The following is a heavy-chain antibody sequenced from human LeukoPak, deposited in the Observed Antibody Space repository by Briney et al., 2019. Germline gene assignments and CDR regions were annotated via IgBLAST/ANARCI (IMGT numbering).Heavy chain of an antibody. V-gene: IGHV4-59*08. J-gene: IGHJ4*02. Sequence: SETLSLTCTVSGGSISNSCWSWIRQPPGKGLEWIGYIYNSGTTDYNPSLKSRVTMSVDTSKKQFSLRLSSVTAADTAVYYCARPLDRYGALQRWGQGTLVTVSS. CDR1: GGSISNSC. D-gene: IGHD4-17*01. CDR3: ARPLDRYGALQR. CDR2: IYNSGTT.